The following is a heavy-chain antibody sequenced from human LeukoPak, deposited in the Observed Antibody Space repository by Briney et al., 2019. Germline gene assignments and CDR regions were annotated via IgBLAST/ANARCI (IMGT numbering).Heavy chain of an antibody. Sequence: SETLSLTCTVSGGSISSYYWSWIRQPAGKGLEWIGRIYTSGSTYYNPSLTSRLTISLDASKNQFSLRLSSVTAADTAVYFCARTIGYSAYYDYWGQGTLVTVSS. V-gene: IGHV4-4*07. J-gene: IGHJ4*02. D-gene: IGHD5-12*01. CDR2: IYTSGST. CDR1: GGSISSYY. CDR3: ARTIGYSAYYDY.